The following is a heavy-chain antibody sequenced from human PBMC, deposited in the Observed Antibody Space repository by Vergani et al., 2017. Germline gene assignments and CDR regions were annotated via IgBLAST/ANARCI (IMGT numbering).Heavy chain of an antibody. J-gene: IGHJ5*02. Sequence: QVQLQESGPGLVKPSGTLSLTCAVSGGSISSSNWWSWVRQPPGKVLEWIGYIYYSGSSYYNPSLESRVTISLDTSKNQFSLKLSSVTAADTAVYYCARHWAVVAANNWFDPWGQGTLVTVSS. D-gene: IGHD2-15*01. CDR2: IYYSGSS. CDR3: ARHWAVVAANNWFDP. V-gene: IGHV4-4*02. CDR1: GGSISSSNW.